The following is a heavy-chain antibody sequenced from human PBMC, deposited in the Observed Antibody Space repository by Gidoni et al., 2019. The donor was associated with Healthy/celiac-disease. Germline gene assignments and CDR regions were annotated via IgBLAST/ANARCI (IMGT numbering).Heavy chain of an antibody. CDR2: IYPGDSDT. V-gene: IGHV5-51*01. Sequence: EVQLVQSGAEVKKPGESLKLSCKCSGYSFTSYWIGWVRQMPGKGLEWMGIIYPGDSDTRYSPSFQGQVTISADKSISTAYLQWSSLKASDTAMYYCAGTYYDFWSGYSGFDYWGQGTLVTVSS. J-gene: IGHJ4*02. CDR3: AGTYYDFWSGYSGFDY. CDR1: GYSFTSYW. D-gene: IGHD3-3*01.